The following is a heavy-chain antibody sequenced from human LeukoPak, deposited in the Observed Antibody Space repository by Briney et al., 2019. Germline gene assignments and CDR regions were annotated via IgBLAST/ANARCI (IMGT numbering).Heavy chain of an antibody. CDR3: AKDSYYYDSSGYWGYYYYYYYMDV. CDR2: IRYDGSNK. V-gene: IGHV3-30*02. J-gene: IGHJ6*03. Sequence: GGSLRLSCAASGFTFSSYGMHWVRQAPGKGLEWVAFIRYDGSNKDYADSVKGRFTISRDNSKNTLYLQMNSLRAEDTAVYYCAKDSYYYDSSGYWGYYYYYYYMDVWGKGTTVTVSS. CDR1: GFTFSSYG. D-gene: IGHD3-22*01.